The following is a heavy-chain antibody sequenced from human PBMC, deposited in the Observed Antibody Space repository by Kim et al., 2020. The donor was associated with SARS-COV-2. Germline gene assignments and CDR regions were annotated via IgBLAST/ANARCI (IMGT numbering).Heavy chain of an antibody. CDR2: ISSSSRYI. Sequence: GGSLRLSCSGSGFTFSSYSMNWVRQAPGKGLEWVSYISSSSRYIYYTDSLKGRFTISRDNAKNSLYLQMNSLRAEDTAVYYCASSTGTGQGFDYWGQGT. D-gene: IGHD3-9*01. CDR1: GFTFSSYS. J-gene: IGHJ4*02. V-gene: IGHV3-21*01. CDR3: ASSTGTGQGFDY.